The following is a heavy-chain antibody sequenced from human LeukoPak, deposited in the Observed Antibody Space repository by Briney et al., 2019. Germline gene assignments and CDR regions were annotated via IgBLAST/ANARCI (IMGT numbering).Heavy chain of an antibody. Sequence: GASVKVSCKASGYTFTGYYMHWVRQAPVQGLEWMGWINPNSGGTNYAQKFQGRVTMTRNTSISTAYMELSSLRSEDTAVYYCARGLRVIAVAGLEYYFDYWGQGTLVTVSS. D-gene: IGHD6-19*01. CDR3: ARGLRVIAVAGLEYYFDY. V-gene: IGHV1-2*02. CDR1: GYTFTGYY. CDR2: INPNSGGT. J-gene: IGHJ4*02.